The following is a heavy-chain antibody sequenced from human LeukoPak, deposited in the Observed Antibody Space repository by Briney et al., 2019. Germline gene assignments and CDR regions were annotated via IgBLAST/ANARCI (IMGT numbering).Heavy chain of an antibody. J-gene: IGHJ4*02. CDR3: ARDPGYYDSSGYLDY. CDR1: GLSVSSNF. D-gene: IGHD3-22*01. CDR2: ISSSSSYI. Sequence: PGGSLRLSCAATGLSVSSNFMSWVRQAPGKGLEWVSSISSSSSYIYYADSVKGRFTISRDNAKNSLYLQMNSLRAEDTAVYYCARDPGYYDSSGYLDYWGQGTLVTVSS. V-gene: IGHV3-21*01.